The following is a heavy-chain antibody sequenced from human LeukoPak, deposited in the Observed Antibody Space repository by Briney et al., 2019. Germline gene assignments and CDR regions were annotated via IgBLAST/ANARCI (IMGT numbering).Heavy chain of an antibody. V-gene: IGHV1-46*01. Sequence: GSVKVSCKASGYTFTNYYLFWVRQAPGQGREWMGVINPSGGSTSYAQNFQGRVTMTRDTSTSTVYMELSSLRSEDTAVYYCARRSPAYCGGDCYLDCWGQGTLVTVSS. CDR1: GYTFTNYY. D-gene: IGHD2-21*02. CDR2: INPSGGST. J-gene: IGHJ4*02. CDR3: ARRSPAYCGGDCYLDC.